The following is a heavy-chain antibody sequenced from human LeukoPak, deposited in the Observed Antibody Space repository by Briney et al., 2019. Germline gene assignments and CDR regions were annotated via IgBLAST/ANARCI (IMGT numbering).Heavy chain of an antibody. J-gene: IGHJ2*01. V-gene: IGHV4-34*01. CDR2: MNHSGST. D-gene: IGHD6-19*01. Sequence: SETLSLTCAVYGGSFSGYYGSWVRQPPGEGREWVGEMNHSGSTNYHPSLKTRLTISVDTPKHQFSLKLSSVTAADTAVYYCARGTRIAVAHWYFDLWGRGTLVTVSS. CDR1: GGSFSGYY. CDR3: ARGTRIAVAHWYFDL.